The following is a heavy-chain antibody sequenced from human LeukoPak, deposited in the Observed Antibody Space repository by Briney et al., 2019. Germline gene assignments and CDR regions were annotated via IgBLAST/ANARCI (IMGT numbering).Heavy chain of an antibody. J-gene: IGHJ5*02. V-gene: IGHV4-59*12. D-gene: IGHD6-19*01. CDR1: GGSTSSYY. Sequence: SETLSLTCTVSGGSTSSYYWSWIRQLPGKGLEWIGYIYYSGSTNYNPSLKSRVTISVDTSKNQFSLKLSSVTAADTAVYYCARERKAVAGTNPNWFDPWGQGTLVTVRS. CDR3: ARERKAVAGTNPNWFDP. CDR2: IYYSGST.